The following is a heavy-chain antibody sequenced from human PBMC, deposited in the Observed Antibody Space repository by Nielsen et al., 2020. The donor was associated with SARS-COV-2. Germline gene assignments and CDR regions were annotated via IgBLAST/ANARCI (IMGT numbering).Heavy chain of an antibody. CDR2: IYSGGTST. CDR3: ARALSMGY. D-gene: IGHD2/OR15-2a*01. V-gene: IGHV3-23*03. Sequence: GGSLRPPCAASGSTSSSSAMSWVRQAPGKGLEWVSVIYSGGTSTYYVDSVKGRFTISRDNAKNSLYLQMNSLRAEDTAVYYCARALSMGYWGQGTLVTVSS. J-gene: IGHJ4*02. CDR1: GSTSSSSA.